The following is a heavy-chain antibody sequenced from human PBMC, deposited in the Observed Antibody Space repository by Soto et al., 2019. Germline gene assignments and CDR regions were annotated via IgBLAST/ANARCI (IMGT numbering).Heavy chain of an antibody. J-gene: IGHJ4*02. CDR3: AHRVLRTVFGLVTTTAIYFDF. CDR2: IYWDDDK. CDR1: GFSLTTSGVG. Sequence: QITLNESGPTVVRPTETLTLTCRFSGFSLTTSGVGVGWVRQSPGKAPEWLALIYWDDDKRYSESLKSRLTINKDTSKIQVVLPVANLDPTDTATYYCAHRVLRTVFGLVTTTAIYFDFWGQGTPVAVSS. V-gene: IGHV2-5*02. D-gene: IGHD3-3*01.